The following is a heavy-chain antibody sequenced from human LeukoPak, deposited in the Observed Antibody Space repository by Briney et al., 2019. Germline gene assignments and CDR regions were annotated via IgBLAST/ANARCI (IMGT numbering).Heavy chain of an antibody. CDR1: GGSIGISSYY. Sequence: PSETLSLTCTVSGGSIGISSYYWGWIRQPPGKELEWIGSIYNSGTTYYNPSLKSRVTISVDTSKNQFSLNLISVTAADTAVYYCARDSIAWLLRGAFDFWGQGTTVTVSS. CDR3: ARDSIAWLLRGAFDF. J-gene: IGHJ3*01. CDR2: IYNSGTT. V-gene: IGHV4-39*07. D-gene: IGHD6-6*01.